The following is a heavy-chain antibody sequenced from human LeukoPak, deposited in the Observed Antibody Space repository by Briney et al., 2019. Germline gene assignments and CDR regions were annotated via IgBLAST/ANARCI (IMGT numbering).Heavy chain of an antibody. CDR1: GYTFTSYA. CDR2: INTNTGNP. D-gene: IGHD5-24*01. V-gene: IGHV7-4-1*02. J-gene: IGHJ4*02. CDR3: ARGGRGRWLQPPREDY. Sequence: GASVTVSCKASGYTFTSYAMNWVRQAPGQGLEWMGWINTNTGNPTYAQGFTGRFVFSLDTSVSTAYLQISSLKAEDTAVYYCARGGRGRWLQPPREDYWGQGTLVTVSS.